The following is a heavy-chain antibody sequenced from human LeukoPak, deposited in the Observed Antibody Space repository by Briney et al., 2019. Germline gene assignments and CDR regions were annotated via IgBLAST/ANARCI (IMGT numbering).Heavy chain of an antibody. V-gene: IGHV3-21*01. CDR2: ITSSGSYI. CDR1: GFTLSTYT. D-gene: IGHD3-22*01. CDR3: ARGAFYDSSGYNSFDP. Sequence: PGGSLRLSCAASGFTLSTYTMNWVRQAPGKGLEWVSSITSSGSYIYYADSLQGRFTISRDNAENTLYLRMNSLRAEDTAVYYCARGAFYDSSGYNSFDPWGQGTLVTVSS. J-gene: IGHJ5*02.